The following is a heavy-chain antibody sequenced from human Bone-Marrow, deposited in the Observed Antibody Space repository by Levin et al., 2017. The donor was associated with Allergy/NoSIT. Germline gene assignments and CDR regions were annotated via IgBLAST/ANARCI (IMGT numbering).Heavy chain of an antibody. CDR1: GLTFSSYT. Sequence: LSLTCAASGLTFSSYTINWVRPAPGKGLEWVSSISSSSTHIYHADSVKGRFTISRDNAKNSLYLQMNSLRAEDTAVYYCATEKLEMATTGTSYYFDYWGQGTLVTVSS. J-gene: IGHJ4*02. D-gene: IGHD5-24*01. CDR2: ISSSSTHI. V-gene: IGHV3-21*01. CDR3: ATEKLEMATTGTSYYFDY.